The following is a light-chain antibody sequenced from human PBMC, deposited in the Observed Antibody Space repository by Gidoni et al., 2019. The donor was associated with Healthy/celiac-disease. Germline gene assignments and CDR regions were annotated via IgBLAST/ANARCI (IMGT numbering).Light chain of an antibody. CDR2: KAS. CDR3: QQYNSYPWT. CDR1: QSISSW. Sequence: DIKMTQSPSTLSASVGDRVTITCPASQSISSWLAWYQQKPGKAPKLLIYKASSLESGVPSRFSGSGSGTEFTLTISSLQPDDFATYYCQQYNSYPWTFGQGTKVEIK. V-gene: IGKV1-5*03. J-gene: IGKJ1*01.